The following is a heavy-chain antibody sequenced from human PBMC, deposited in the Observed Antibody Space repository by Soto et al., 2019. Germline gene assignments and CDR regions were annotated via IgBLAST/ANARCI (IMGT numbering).Heavy chain of an antibody. D-gene: IGHD2-15*01. J-gene: IGHJ5*02. CDR3: ARALGYCSGGSCHGGGTGWFDP. V-gene: IGHV1-69*13. CDR2: IIPIFGTA. Sequence: SVKVSCKASGGTFSSYAISWVRQAPGQGLEWMGGIIPIFGTANYAQKFQGRVTITADESTSTAYMELSSLRSEDTAVYYCARALGYCSGGSCHGGGTGWFDPWGQGTLVTVSS. CDR1: GGTFSSYA.